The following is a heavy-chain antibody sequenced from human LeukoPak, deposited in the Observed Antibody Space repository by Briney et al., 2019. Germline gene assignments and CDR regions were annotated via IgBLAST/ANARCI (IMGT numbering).Heavy chain of an antibody. J-gene: IGHJ5*02. CDR3: ARGSGSNWFDP. CDR1: GGSISSGGYY. V-gene: IGHV4-31*03. Sequence: PSETLSLTCTVSGGSISSGGYYWSWIRQHPGKGLEWIGHIYYSGSTYYNPSLKSRLTISVDTSKNQFSLKLSSVTAADTAVYYCARGSGSNWFDPWGQGILVTVPS. D-gene: IGHD1-26*01. CDR2: IYYSGST.